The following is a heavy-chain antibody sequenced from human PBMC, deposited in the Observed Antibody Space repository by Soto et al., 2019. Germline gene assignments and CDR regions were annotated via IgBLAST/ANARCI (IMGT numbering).Heavy chain of an antibody. V-gene: IGHV3-21*01. CDR3: ARAGNGYSSDYFDY. CDR1: EYTFSSYS. J-gene: IGHJ4*02. CDR2: ISSSSSYI. D-gene: IGHD6-19*01. Sequence: GSMRLSCAASEYTFSSYSINWVRQAPGKGLEWVSSISSSSSYIYYADSVKGRFTISRDNAKNSLYLRMNSLRAEDTAVYYCARAGNGYSSDYFDYWGQGTLVTVSS.